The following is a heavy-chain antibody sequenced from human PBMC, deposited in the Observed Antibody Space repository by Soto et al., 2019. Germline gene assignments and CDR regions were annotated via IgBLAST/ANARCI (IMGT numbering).Heavy chain of an antibody. CDR2: FRTSGDGGTT. CDR3: AKKVNSGPGSQYFDY. V-gene: IGHV3-23*01. CDR1: GFTVSSYS. J-gene: IGHJ4*02. Sequence: PGGSLRLSCAASGFTVSSYSMSWVRQAPGKGLEWVSGFRTSGDGGTTYYADSVKGRFTISRDNSKNMLFLLMNSLRAEDTAIYYCAKKVNSGPGSQYFDYWGQGTLVTVSS. D-gene: IGHD3-10*01.